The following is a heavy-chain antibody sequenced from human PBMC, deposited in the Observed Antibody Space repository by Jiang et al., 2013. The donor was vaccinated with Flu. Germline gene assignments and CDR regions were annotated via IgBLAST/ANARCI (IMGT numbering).Heavy chain of an antibody. J-gene: IGHJ3*02. D-gene: IGHD5-24*01. CDR2: ISWNSGSI. CDR3: AKDLGYRDGYNGAFDI. V-gene: IGHV3-9*01. Sequence: WVRQAPGKGLEWVSGISWNSGSIGYADSVKGRFTITRDNAKNSLYLQMNSLRAEDTALYYCAKDLGYRDGYNGAFDIWGQGTMVTISS.